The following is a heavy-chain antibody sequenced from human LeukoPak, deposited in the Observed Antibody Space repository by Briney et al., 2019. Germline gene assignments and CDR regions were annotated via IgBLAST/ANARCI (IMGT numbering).Heavy chain of an antibody. CDR1: GYTFTSYA. Sequence: GASVKVSCKTSGYTFTSYAMNWVRQAPGQGLEFMGWINTGTGNPTYAQGFTGRFVFSLDTSVSTAYLQISTLKPEDTAVYYCARDTDDYVWGSYRYYYYYYMDVWGKGTTVTVSS. CDR2: INTGTGNP. J-gene: IGHJ6*03. CDR3: ARDTDDYVWGSYRYYYYYYMDV. V-gene: IGHV7-4-1*02. D-gene: IGHD3-16*02.